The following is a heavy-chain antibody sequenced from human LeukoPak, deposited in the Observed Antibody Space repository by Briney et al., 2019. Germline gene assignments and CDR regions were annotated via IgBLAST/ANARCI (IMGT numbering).Heavy chain of an antibody. V-gene: IGHV4-31*03. CDR2: IYYSGST. CDR1: GVSISSGGYY. J-gene: IGHJ6*04. CDR3: AVVPAATNYYYYGMDV. Sequence: SQTLSLTCTVSGVSISSGGYYWSWIRQHPGKGLEWIGYIYYSGSTYYNPSLKSRVTISVDTSKNQFSLKLSSVTAADTAVYYCAVVPAATNYYYYGMDVWGKGTTVTVSS. D-gene: IGHD2-2*01.